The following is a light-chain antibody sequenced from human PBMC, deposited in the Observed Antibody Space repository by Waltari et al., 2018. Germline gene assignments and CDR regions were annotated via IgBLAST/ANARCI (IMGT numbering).Light chain of an antibody. CDR2: GAS. V-gene: IGKV3-15*01. CDR1: QSVSIN. CDR3: QQFNDWPRT. J-gene: IGKJ1*01. Sequence: VMTQSPATLSVSPGESSTLSCRASQSVSINLDWYQQNPGQAPRLLIYGASTRATGVPARFSGSGSGTEFTLTISSLQSEDFAVYYCQQFNDWPRTFGHGTKVEIK.